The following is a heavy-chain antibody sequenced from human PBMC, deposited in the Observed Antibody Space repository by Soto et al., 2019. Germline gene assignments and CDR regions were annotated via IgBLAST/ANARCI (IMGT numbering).Heavy chain of an antibody. V-gene: IGHV4-39*07. CDR3: ARQSTYSSSWFDY. CDR2: IYTSGST. CDR1: GGSISSSSYY. J-gene: IGHJ5*01. D-gene: IGHD2-2*01. Sequence: SETLSLTCTVSGGSISSSSYYWGWIRQPPGKGLEWIGSIYTSGSTNYNPSLKSRVTLSVDTSKNQFSLKLSSVTAADTALYYCARQSTYSSSWFDYWGHGTLVTVSS.